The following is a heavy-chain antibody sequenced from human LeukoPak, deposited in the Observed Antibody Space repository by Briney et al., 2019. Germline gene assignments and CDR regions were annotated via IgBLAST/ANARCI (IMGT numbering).Heavy chain of an antibody. J-gene: IGHJ4*02. CDR2: ISSSSSTI. D-gene: IGHD3-22*01. CDR1: GFTFSTYN. CDR3: ARGDSSGYGPDY. V-gene: IGHV3-48*02. Sequence: PGGSPRLSCAASGFTFSTYNMNWVRQAPGKGLEWVSYISSSSSTIYYSDSVKGRFTISRDNAKNSLYLQMNSLRDEDTAVYYCARGDSSGYGPDYWGQGTLVTVSS.